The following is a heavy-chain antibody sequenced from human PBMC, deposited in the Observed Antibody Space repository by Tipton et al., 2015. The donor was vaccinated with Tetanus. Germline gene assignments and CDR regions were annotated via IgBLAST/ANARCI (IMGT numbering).Heavy chain of an antibody. Sequence: QSGPEVKKPGASVKVSCKASGYTFTGYYMHWVRQAPGQGLEWMGWINPNSGGTNYAQKFQGRVTMTRDTSISTAYMELSRLRSDDTAVYYCAREEVDGSGSYYYYYYGMDVWGQGTTVTVSS. D-gene: IGHD3-10*01. CDR1: GYTFTGYY. V-gene: IGHV1-2*02. CDR3: AREEVDGSGSYYYYYYGMDV. CDR2: INPNSGGT. J-gene: IGHJ6*02.